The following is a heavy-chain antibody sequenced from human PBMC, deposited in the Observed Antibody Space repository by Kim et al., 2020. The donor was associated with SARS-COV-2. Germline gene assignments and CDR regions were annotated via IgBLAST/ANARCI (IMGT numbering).Heavy chain of an antibody. CDR2: INPNSGGT. D-gene: IGHD6-19*01. V-gene: IGHV1-2*02. CDR3: AGDSERDSSGWYGNWFDP. CDR1: GYTFTGYY. J-gene: IGHJ5*02. Sequence: ASVKVSCKASGYTFTGYYMHWVRQAPGQGLEWMGWINPNSGGTNYAQKFQGRVTMTRDTSISTAYMELSRLRSDDTAVYYCAGDSERDSSGWYGNWFDPWGQGTLVTVSS.